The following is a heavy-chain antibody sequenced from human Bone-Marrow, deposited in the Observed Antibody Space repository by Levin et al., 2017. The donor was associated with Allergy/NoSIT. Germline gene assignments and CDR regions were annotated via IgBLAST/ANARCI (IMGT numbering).Heavy chain of an antibody. CDR2: INHSGST. D-gene: IGHD2-2*01. J-gene: IGHJ6*02. CDR3: ARTGGYCSSTSTSYCGMDV. CDR1: GGSFSGYY. Sequence: SETLSLTCAVYGGSFSGYYWSWIRQPPGKGLEWIGEINHSGSTNYNPSLKSRVTISVDTSKNQFSLKLSSVTAADTAVYYCARTGGYCSSTSTSYCGMDVWGQGTTVTVSS. V-gene: IGHV4-34*01.